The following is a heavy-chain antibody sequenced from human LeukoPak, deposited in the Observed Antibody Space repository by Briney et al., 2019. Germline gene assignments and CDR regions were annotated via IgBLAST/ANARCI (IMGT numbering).Heavy chain of an antibody. CDR3: ARAVAGVYWFDP. J-gene: IGHJ5*02. D-gene: IGHD6-19*01. V-gene: IGHV5-51*01. Sequence: GESPKISCKCSGYSFTSYWIGWVRQMPGKGLELRGIIDPGDSDTRYSPSFQGQVTISADKSISTAYLQWRSLKASDTAMYYCARAVAGVYWFDPWGQGTLVTVSS. CDR2: IDPGDSDT. CDR1: GYSFTSYW.